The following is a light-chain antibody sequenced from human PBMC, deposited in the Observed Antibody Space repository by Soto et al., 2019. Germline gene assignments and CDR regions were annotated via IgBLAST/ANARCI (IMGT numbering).Light chain of an antibody. V-gene: IGKV3-15*01. CDR1: QSVSSN. CDR3: QQYNNWPYT. J-gene: IGKJ2*01. CDR2: GAS. Sequence: EIVMTQSPATLSVSPGERATLSCRASQSVSSNLAWYQQKPGQAPRLLIYGASTRATGIPARFSGSGSGTEITLTISSLQSAEFAVDYCQQYNNWPYTFGQGTKLEIK.